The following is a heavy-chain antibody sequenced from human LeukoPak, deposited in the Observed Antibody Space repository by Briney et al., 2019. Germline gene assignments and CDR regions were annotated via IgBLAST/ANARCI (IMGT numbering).Heavy chain of an antibody. CDR2: FDPEDGET. CDR3: ARDTEALMYYYDSSGYWHPDY. V-gene: IGHV1-24*01. D-gene: IGHD3-22*01. CDR1: GYTLTELS. Sequence: ASVKVSCKVSGYTLTELSMHWVRQAPGKGLEWMGGFDPEDGETIYAQKFQGRVTMTTDTSTSTAYMELRSLRSDDTAVYYCARDTEALMYYYDSSGYWHPDYWGQGTLVTVSS. J-gene: IGHJ4*02.